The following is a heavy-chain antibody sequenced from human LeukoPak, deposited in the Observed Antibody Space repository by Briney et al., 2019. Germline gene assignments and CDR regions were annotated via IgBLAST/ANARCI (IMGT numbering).Heavy chain of an antibody. Sequence: GGSLRLSCAASGFTFSSFDMHWVRQPTGQGLEWVSTIGTASDTYYPGSVEGRFTLSRDNAKNSLYLQMNSLTVGDTAVYYCARGPPRGKYYYMDVWGKGTTVTVSS. D-gene: IGHD1-1*01. V-gene: IGHV3-13*01. CDR2: IGTASDT. J-gene: IGHJ6*03. CDR3: ARGPPRGKYYYMDV. CDR1: GFTFSSFD.